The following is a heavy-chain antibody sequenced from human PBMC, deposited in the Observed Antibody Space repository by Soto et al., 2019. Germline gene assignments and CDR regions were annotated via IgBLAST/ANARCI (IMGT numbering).Heavy chain of an antibody. CDR3: VSFCSIYGARRYLYDF. CDR1: GFAVSNYY. V-gene: IGHV3-53*01. J-gene: IGHJ1*01. CDR2: IFSVGST. Sequence: GGSLRLSCAASGFAVSNYYMSWVRQAPGKRLEWVSVIFSVGSTYYADSVKGRFTISRDISKNTLYLHMSGLSAEDTAVYYCVSFCSIYGARRYLYDFWGQRTLDIVS. D-gene: IGHD3-16*02.